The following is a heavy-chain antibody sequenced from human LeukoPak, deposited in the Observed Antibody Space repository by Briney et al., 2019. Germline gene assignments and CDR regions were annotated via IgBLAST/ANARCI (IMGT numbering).Heavy chain of an antibody. J-gene: IGHJ4*02. D-gene: IGHD1-1*01. V-gene: IGHV3-48*04. CDR2: NSSSSSTI. Sequence: GGSLRLSCAASGFSFSTYSMHWVRQAPGKGLEWVTYNSSSSSTINYADSVKGRFTISRDNAKNSLYLQMNSLRAEDTAVYYCVRGNPYNWSYWGQGTLVTVSS. CDR3: VRGNPYNWSY. CDR1: GFSFSTYS.